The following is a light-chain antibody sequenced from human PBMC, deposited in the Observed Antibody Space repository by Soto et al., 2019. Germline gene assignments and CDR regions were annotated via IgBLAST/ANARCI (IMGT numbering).Light chain of an antibody. V-gene: IGKV1-27*01. CDR1: QGISNY. CDR2: AAS. CDR3: QQYNNWPPIT. Sequence: IQMTQSPSSLSASVGDRVTITCRASQGISNYLAWYQQKPGKVPKLLIYAASTLQSGVPSRFSGSGSGTEFTLTISSLQSEDFAVYYCQQYNNWPPITFGQGTRLEIK. J-gene: IGKJ5*01.